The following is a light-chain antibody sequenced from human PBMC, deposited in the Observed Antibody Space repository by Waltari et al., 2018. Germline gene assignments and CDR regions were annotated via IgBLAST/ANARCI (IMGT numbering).Light chain of an antibody. J-gene: IGKJ5*01. CDR2: EAS. CDR1: QTVSTF. CDR3: QQRKDWPPIT. Sequence: EIVLTPSPATLSLSPGERAPLSCRASQTVSTFLAWYQQKPGQAPRLLIYEASNRAAGIPARFSGSGSGTEFTLTISSLEPEDSAVYYCQQRKDWPPITFGQGTRLEIK. V-gene: IGKV3-11*01.